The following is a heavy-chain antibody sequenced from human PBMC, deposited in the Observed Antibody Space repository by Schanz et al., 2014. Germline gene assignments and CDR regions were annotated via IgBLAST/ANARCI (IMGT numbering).Heavy chain of an antibody. CDR2: ISHDGSNK. CDR1: RFTFNAYD. V-gene: IGHV3-30*03. J-gene: IGHJ3*01. CDR3: ARDGGRDGYNLAFDV. Sequence: QVHLVESGGGVVRPGGSLRLSCAASRFTFNAYDMYWIRQAPGKGLEWVALISHDGSNKNSADSVKGRFTISRDNSKNTLFLQMNSLRAEDTAVYFCARDGGRDGYNLAFDVWGQGTLVTVSS. D-gene: IGHD5-12*01.